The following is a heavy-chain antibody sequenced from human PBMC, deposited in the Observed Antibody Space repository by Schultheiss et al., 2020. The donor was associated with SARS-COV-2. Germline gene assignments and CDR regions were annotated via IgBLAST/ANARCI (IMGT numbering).Heavy chain of an antibody. CDR2: IYYSGST. D-gene: IGHD2-2*01. CDR1: GGSISSGGYY. V-gene: IGHV4-31*03. Sequence: SETLSLTCTVSGGSISSGGYYWSWIRQHPGKGLEWIGYIYYSGSTYYNPSLKSRVIISVDTSKNQFSLKLRSVTAADTAVYYCARLGCTSASCFQGWFDPWGQGALVTVSS. CDR3: ARLGCTSASCFQGWFDP. J-gene: IGHJ5*02.